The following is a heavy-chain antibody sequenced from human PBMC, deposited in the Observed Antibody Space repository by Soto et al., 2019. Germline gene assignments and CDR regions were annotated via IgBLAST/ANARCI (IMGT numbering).Heavy chain of an antibody. CDR1: GFTFSSYW. Sequence: PGGSLRLSCAASGFTFSSYWMSWVRQAPGKGLEWVANIKQDGSEKYYVDSVKGRFTISRDNAKNSLYLQMNSLRAEDTAAYYCAREVVKTTVTIFVRWFDPWGQGTLVTVSS. D-gene: IGHD4-17*01. J-gene: IGHJ5*02. CDR3: AREVVKTTVTIFVRWFDP. V-gene: IGHV3-7*03. CDR2: IKQDGSEK.